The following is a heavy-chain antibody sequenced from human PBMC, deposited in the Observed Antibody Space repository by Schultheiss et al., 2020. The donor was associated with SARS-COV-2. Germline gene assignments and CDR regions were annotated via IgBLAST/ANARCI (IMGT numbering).Heavy chain of an antibody. D-gene: IGHD6-6*01. Sequence: ASVKVSCKASGYTFTSYDISWVRQAPGQGLEWMGWINPNSGGTNYAQKFQGRVTMTRDTSTSTAYMELRSLRSDDTAVYYCASRADYSSSGGDWFDYWGQGTLVTVSS. J-gene: IGHJ4*02. CDR2: INPNSGGT. V-gene: IGHV1-2*02. CDR1: GYTFTSYD. CDR3: ASRADYSSSGGDWFDY.